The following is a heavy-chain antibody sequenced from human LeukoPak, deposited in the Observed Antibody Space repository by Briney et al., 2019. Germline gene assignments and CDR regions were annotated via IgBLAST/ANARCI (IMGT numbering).Heavy chain of an antibody. CDR1: GFTFSSYD. Sequence: GGSLRLSCAASGFTFSSYDMHWVREAPGKGLEWVAVISYDGSNKYYADSVKGRFTISRDNSNNTLYLQMSSLRADDTAVYYCARSAMIVVVTTLDYWGQGTLVTVSS. CDR3: ARSAMIVVVTTLDY. J-gene: IGHJ4*02. V-gene: IGHV3-30-3*01. CDR2: ISYDGSNK. D-gene: IGHD3-22*01.